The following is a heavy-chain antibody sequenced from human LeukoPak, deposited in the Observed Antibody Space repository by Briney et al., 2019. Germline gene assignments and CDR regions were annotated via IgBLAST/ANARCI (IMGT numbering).Heavy chain of an antibody. CDR2: ISHSGSP. CDR1: GGSISSGKW. Sequence: PSQTLSLTCTVSGGSISSGKWWSWVRPPPGKGLEWIGEISHSGSPNYNPSLKNRLTISVDLPKNQFSLDLRSVTAADTAVYYCARDAAAGYSLACWGQGTLVTVSS. CDR3: ARDAAAGYSLAC. D-gene: IGHD6-13*01. V-gene: IGHV4-4*02. J-gene: IGHJ4*02.